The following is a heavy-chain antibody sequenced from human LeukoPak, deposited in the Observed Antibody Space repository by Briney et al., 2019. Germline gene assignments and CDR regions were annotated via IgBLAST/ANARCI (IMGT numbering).Heavy chain of an antibody. Sequence: SETLSLTCAVHGGSLTGYSWAWVRQSPGEGLEWIGEINQVEKTIYSPSLESRVSISLEASRNQFFLQLTSVAAADTAVYYCARGRATPSRLFFDYYFIDVWGPGTPVTVSS. J-gene: IGHJ6*03. CDR1: GGSLTGYS. CDR3: ARGRATPSRLFFDYYFIDV. D-gene: IGHD4-23*01. CDR2: INQVEKT. V-gene: IGHV4-34*01.